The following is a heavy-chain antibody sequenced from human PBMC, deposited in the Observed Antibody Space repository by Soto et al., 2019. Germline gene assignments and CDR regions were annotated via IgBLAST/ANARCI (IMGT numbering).Heavy chain of an antibody. J-gene: IGHJ6*03. V-gene: IGHV4-34*01. D-gene: IGHD3-10*01. CDR1: GGSFSGYY. CDR3: ARVFGSGSSNYYYMDV. Sequence: SETLYLTCAVYGGSFSGYYWSWIRQPRGKGLEWIGEINHSGSTNYSPSLKSRVTISVDTSKNQFSLKLSSVTAADTAVYYCARVFGSGSSNYYYMDVWGKGTTVTVSS. CDR2: INHSGST.